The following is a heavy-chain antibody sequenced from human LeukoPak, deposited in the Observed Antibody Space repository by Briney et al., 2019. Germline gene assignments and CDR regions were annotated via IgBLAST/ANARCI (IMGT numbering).Heavy chain of an antibody. Sequence: ASVRVSCKASGYPFTRYGISWVRQAPGQGLEWMGWIRAYNGNTNYAQKLQGRVTMTTDTSTSTAYMELRSLRSGDTAVYYCARDDTMVRGVSFDYWGQGTLVTVSS. CDR2: IRAYNGNT. D-gene: IGHD3-10*01. CDR3: ARDDTMVRGVSFDY. CDR1: GYPFTRYG. V-gene: IGHV1-18*04. J-gene: IGHJ4*02.